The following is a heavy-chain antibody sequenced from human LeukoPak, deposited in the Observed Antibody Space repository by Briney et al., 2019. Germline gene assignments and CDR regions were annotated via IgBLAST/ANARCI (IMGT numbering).Heavy chain of an antibody. CDR2: IYYSGST. D-gene: IGHD2-2*02. V-gene: IGHV4-31*03. Sequence: SETLSLTCTVSGGSISSGDYYWSWIRQHPGKGLEWIGYIYYSGSTYYNPSLKSRVTISVDTSKNQFSLKLSSVTAADTAVYYCARAYQLLYAWFDPWGQGTLVTVSS. CDR3: ARAYQLLYAWFDP. J-gene: IGHJ5*02. CDR1: GGSISSGDYY.